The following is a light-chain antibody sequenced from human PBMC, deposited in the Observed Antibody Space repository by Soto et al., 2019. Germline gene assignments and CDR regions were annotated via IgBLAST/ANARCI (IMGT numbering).Light chain of an antibody. Sequence: QSVLTQSPSASASLGASVKLTCTLSSGHSTYAIAWHQQQPEKGPRYLMKLNSDGSHSKGDGIPDRFSGSSSGAERYLSISSLQSEDEAEYYCSSYAGSNKLVFGGGTKLTVL. CDR1: SGHSTYA. CDR3: SSYAGSNKLV. V-gene: IGLV4-69*01. J-gene: IGLJ2*01. CDR2: LNSDGSH.